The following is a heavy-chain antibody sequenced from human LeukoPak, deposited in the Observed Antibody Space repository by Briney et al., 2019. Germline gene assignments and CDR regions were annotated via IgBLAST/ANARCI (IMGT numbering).Heavy chain of an antibody. CDR1: GGSISSYY. V-gene: IGHV4-59*01. CDR3: ARGRSAFPGNFDF. Sequence: NPSETLSLTCNVPGGSISSYYWSWIRQPPGEGLEWNGYIYYSGSTNYNPSLKSRVTISVNTSKNQFSLRLTSVTAADTAVYYCARGRSAFPGNFDFWGQGTLVTVSS. CDR2: IYYSGST. J-gene: IGHJ4*02. D-gene: IGHD3-10*01.